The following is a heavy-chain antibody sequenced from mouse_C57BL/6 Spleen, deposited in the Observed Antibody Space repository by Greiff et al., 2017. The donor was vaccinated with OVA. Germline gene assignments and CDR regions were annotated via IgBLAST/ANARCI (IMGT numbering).Heavy chain of an antibody. V-gene: IGHV1-50*01. CDR3: ARSVYYYGSSSDYYAMDY. D-gene: IGHD1-1*01. CDR2: IDPSDSYT. J-gene: IGHJ4*01. CDR1: GYTFTSYW. Sequence: QVQLQQPGAELVKPGASVKLSCKASGYTFTSYWMQWVKQRPGQGLEWIGEIDPSDSYTNYNQKFKGKATLTVDTSSRTAYMQLSSLTSEDSAVYYCARSVYYYGSSSDYYAMDYWGQGTSVTVSS.